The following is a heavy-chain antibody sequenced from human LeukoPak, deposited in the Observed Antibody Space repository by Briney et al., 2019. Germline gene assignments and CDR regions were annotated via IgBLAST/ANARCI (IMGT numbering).Heavy chain of an antibody. D-gene: IGHD3-3*01. Sequence: GGSLRLSCAASGFTFSSYWMSWVRQAPGKGLEWVANIKQDGSEKYYVDSVKGRFTISRDNAKNSLYLQMNSLRAEDTAVYYCARSLGVYYDFWSGYHYTSAIYFDYWGQGTLVTVSS. CDR2: IKQDGSEK. CDR3: ARSLGVYYDFWSGYHYTSAIYFDY. CDR1: GFTFSSYW. V-gene: IGHV3-7*01. J-gene: IGHJ4*02.